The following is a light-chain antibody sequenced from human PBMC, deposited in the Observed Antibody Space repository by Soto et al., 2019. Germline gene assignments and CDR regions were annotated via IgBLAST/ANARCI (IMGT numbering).Light chain of an antibody. Sequence: LTQPASVSGSPGQSITISCTGTSSDVGSYNLVSWYQQHPGKAPKLMIYEGSKRPSGVSNRFSGSKSGNTASLTISGLQAEDEADYYCCSYAGSLYIFGTGTKVTVL. CDR1: SSDVGSYNL. J-gene: IGLJ1*01. V-gene: IGLV2-23*01. CDR2: EGS. CDR3: CSYAGSLYI.